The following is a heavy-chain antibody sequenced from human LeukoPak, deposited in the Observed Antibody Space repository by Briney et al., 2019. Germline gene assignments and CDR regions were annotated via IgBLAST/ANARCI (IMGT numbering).Heavy chain of an antibody. CDR2: ISGSGGGT. Sequence: GGSLRVSCAVSGITLSNYGMSWVRQGPGKGLEWVAGISGSGGGTNYADSVKGRVTISRANPKNTPSLQMDSLRAEDTPVYFCAKRGVVVRVILVGFHKEANYFDSWGQGALVTVSS. D-gene: IGHD3-10*01. CDR3: AKRGVVVRVILVGFHKEANYFDS. J-gene: IGHJ4*02. V-gene: IGHV3-23*01. CDR1: GITLSNYG.